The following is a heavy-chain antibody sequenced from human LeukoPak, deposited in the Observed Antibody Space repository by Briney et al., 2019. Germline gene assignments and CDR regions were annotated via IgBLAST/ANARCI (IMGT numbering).Heavy chain of an antibody. CDR1: GFTFISYW. J-gene: IGHJ4*02. CDR2: INSDGSTT. CDR3: ARDPKQGGTYWNYFDY. Sequence: PGGSLRLSCAASGFTFISYWMHWVPQSPGKGLVWVSRINSDGSTTSYAASVKGRFTISRDTAKNTLYLQMNSLRAEDTAVYYCARDPKQGGTYWNYFDYWGQGALVTVSP. D-gene: IGHD1-26*01. V-gene: IGHV3-74*01.